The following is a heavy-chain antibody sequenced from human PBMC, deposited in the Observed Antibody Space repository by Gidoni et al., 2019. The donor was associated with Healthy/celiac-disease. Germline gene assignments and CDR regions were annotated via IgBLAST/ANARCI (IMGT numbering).Heavy chain of an antibody. Sequence: EVQLVESGGGLVKPGGSLRLSCAASGFPFSSYSMTWVRQAPGKGLEWVSSISSSSSYRYYADSVKGRFTISRDNAKNSLYLQMNSLRAEDTAVYYCARDTGIQLWTAPLYYYYGMDVWGQGTTVTVSS. CDR2: ISSSSSYR. CDR1: GFPFSSYS. V-gene: IGHV3-21*01. CDR3: ARDTGIQLWTAPLYYYYGMDV. J-gene: IGHJ6*02. D-gene: IGHD5-18*01.